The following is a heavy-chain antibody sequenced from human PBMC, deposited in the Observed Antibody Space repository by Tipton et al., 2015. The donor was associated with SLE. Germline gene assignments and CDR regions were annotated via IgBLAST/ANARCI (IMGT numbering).Heavy chain of an antibody. CDR3: ASLRTEYYYGSRADY. CDR1: GGSISSSSYY. CDR2: INHSGST. J-gene: IGHJ4*02. Sequence: TLSLTCTVSGGSISSSSYYWGWIRQPPGKGLEWIGEINHSGSTNYNPSLKSRVTISVDTSKNKFSLKLSSVTAADTAVYYCASLRTEYYYGSRADYWGQGTLVTVSS. V-gene: IGHV4-39*07. D-gene: IGHD3-10*01.